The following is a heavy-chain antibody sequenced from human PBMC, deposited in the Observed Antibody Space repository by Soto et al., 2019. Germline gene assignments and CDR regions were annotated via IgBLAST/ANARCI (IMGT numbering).Heavy chain of an antibody. CDR3: ARVIDFWSGYYTGIPFDY. CDR2: ISAYNGNT. CDR1: GYTFTSYG. V-gene: IGHV1-18*04. D-gene: IGHD3-3*01. Sequence: QVQLVQSGAEVKKPGASVKVSCKASGYTFTSYGISWVRQAPGQGLEWMGWISAYNGNTNYAQKLQGRVTMTTDTSTSTAYMELRSLRSDDTAVYYCARVIDFWSGYYTGIPFDYRGQGTLVTVSS. J-gene: IGHJ4*02.